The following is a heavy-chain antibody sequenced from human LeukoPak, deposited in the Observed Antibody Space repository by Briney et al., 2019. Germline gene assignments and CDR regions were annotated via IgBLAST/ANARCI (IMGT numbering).Heavy chain of an antibody. J-gene: IGHJ4*02. CDR2: INPNSGGT. D-gene: IGHD1/OR15-1a*01. Sequence: ASVKVSCKASGYTFTGYYMHWVRQAPGQGLEWMGWINPNSGGTNCAQKFQGRVTMTRDTSISTAYMELSRLKSDDTAMCYCARDTSGNNSEYWGQGTLVSVSS. CDR3: ARDTSGNNSEY. V-gene: IGHV1-2*02. CDR1: GYTFTGYY.